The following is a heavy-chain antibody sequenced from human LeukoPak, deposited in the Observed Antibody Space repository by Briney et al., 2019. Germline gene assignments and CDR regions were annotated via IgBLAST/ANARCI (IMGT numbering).Heavy chain of an antibody. D-gene: IGHD6-13*01. V-gene: IGHV1-18*01. CDR2: ISAYNGNT. CDR3: ERDGDSSSWYSPNWFDP. J-gene: IGHJ5*02. Sequence: ASVKVSCTASGYTFTSYGISWVRQAPGQGLEWMGWISAYNGNTNYAQKLQGRVTMTTDTSTSTAYMELRSLRSDDTAVYYCERDGDSSSWYSPNWFDPWGQGTLVTVSS. CDR1: GYTFTSYG.